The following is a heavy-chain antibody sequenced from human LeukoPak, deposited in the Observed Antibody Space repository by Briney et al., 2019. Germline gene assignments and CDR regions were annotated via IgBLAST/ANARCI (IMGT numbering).Heavy chain of an antibody. V-gene: IGHV3-48*01. D-gene: IGHD5-18*01. Sequence: GGSLRLSCAASGFTFSSYSMYWVRQAPGKGLEWVSYISSSSSTIYYADSVKGRFTISRDNAKNSLYLQMNSLRAEDTAVYYCARDQGRGYSYGFGFDYWGQGTLVTVSS. J-gene: IGHJ4*02. CDR3: ARDQGRGYSYGFGFDY. CDR2: ISSSSSTI. CDR1: GFTFSSYS.